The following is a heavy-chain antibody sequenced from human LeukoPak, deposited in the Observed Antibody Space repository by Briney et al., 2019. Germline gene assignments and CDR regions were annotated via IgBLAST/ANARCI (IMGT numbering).Heavy chain of an antibody. CDR3: ARGRRYYDFWSGYLGNWFDP. D-gene: IGHD3-3*01. J-gene: IGHJ5*02. Sequence: PSETLSLTCAVYGGSFSGYYWSWIRQPPGKGLEWIGEINHSGSTNHNPSLKSRVTISVDTSKNQFSLKLSSVTAADTAVYYCARGRRYYDFWSGYLGNWFDPWGQGTLVTVSS. CDR1: GGSFSGYY. V-gene: IGHV4-34*01. CDR2: INHSGST.